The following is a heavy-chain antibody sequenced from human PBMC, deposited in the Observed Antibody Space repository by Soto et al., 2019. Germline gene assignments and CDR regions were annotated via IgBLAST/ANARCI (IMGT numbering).Heavy chain of an antibody. V-gene: IGHV3-9*01. CDR2: ISWNSGSI. J-gene: IGHJ3*02. Sequence: EVQLVESGGGLVQPGRSLRLSCAASGFTFDDYAMHWVRQAPGKGLEWVSGISWNSGSIGYADSVKGRFTISRDNAKNSLYLQMNSLRAEDTALYYCAKEHGIVGANMKGVGGAFDIWGQGTMVTVSS. D-gene: IGHD1-26*01. CDR1: GFTFDDYA. CDR3: AKEHGIVGANMKGVGGAFDI.